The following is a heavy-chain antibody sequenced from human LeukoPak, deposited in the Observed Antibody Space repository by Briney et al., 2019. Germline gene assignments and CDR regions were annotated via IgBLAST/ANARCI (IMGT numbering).Heavy chain of an antibody. J-gene: IGHJ6*03. CDR1: GFTLCDAW. CDR3: TTDVGATNRHYYYYYYMDV. D-gene: IGHD1-26*01. Sequence: GGSLRLSCAASGFTLCDAWMSWVRQAPGKGLEWVGRIKSKTDGGTTDYAAPVKGRFTISRDDSKNTLYLQMNSLKTEDTAVYYCTTDVGATNRHYYYYYYMDVWGKGTTVTVSS. V-gene: IGHV3-15*01. CDR2: IKSKTDGGTT.